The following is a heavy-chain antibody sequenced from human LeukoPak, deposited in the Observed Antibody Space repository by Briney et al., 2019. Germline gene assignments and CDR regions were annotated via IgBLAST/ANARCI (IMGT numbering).Heavy chain of an antibody. CDR3: AREYRSGWYAN. CDR2: IYHSGST. CDR1: GGSFSGYY. Sequence: PSETPSLTCAVYGGSFSGYYWSWIRQPPGKGLEWIGEIYHSGSTNYNPSLKSRVTISVDTSKNQFSLKLSSVTAADTAVYYCAREYRSGWYANWGQGTLVTVSS. V-gene: IGHV4-34*01. D-gene: IGHD6-19*01. J-gene: IGHJ4*02.